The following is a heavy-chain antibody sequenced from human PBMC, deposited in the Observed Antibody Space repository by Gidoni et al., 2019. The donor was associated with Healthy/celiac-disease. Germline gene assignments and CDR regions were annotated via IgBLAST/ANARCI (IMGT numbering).Heavy chain of an antibody. CDR1: GGSISSRSYY. CDR3: ARENDFWSGYYPRHYYYYYGMDV. V-gene: IGHV4-39*01. Sequence: QLQLQESGPGLVKPSETLSLTCTVSGGSISSRSYYWGWIRQPPGKGLEWIGSIYYSGSTYYNPSLKSRVTISVDTSKNQFSLKLSSVTAADTAVYYCARENDFWSGYYPRHYYYYYGMDVWGQGTTVTVSS. D-gene: IGHD3-3*01. CDR2: IYYSGST. J-gene: IGHJ6*02.